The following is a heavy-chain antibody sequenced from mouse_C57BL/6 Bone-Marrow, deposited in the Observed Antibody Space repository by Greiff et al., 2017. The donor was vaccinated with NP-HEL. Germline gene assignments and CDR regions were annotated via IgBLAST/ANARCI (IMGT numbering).Heavy chain of an antibody. V-gene: IGHV5-17*01. CDR2: ISSGSSTI. J-gene: IGHJ2*01. CDR1: GFTFSDYG. Sequence: EVMLVESGGGLVKPGGSLKLSCAASGFTFSDYGMHWVRQAPEKGLEWVAYISSGSSTIYYADTVKGRFTISRDNAKNTLFLQMTSLRSEDTAMYYCARPGYYYGSSFHFGYWGQGTTLTVSS. D-gene: IGHD1-1*01. CDR3: ARPGYYYGSSFHFGY.